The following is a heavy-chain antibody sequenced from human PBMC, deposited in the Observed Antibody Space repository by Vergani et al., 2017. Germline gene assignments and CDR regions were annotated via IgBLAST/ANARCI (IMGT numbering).Heavy chain of an antibody. D-gene: IGHD3-22*01. CDR3: AIGDPGYYYDSSAPWGAFDI. CDR1: GGSFSGYY. V-gene: IGHV4-34*11. CDR2: IYYSGST. Sequence: QVQLQQWGAGLLKPSETLSLTCAVYGGSFSGYYWSWIRQPPGKGLEWIGYIYYSGSTNYNPSLKSRVTISVDTSKNQFSLKLSSVTAADTAVYYCAIGDPGYYYDSSAPWGAFDIWGQGTMVTVSS. J-gene: IGHJ3*02.